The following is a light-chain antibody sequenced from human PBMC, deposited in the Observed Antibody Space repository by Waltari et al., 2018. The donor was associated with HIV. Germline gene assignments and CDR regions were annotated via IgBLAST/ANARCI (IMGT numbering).Light chain of an antibody. Sequence: QSVLTQPPSASGTPGQRVTLSCSGSSSNIGSNYVYWYQQLPGTAPKLLIYRNNQRPSGVPDRFSGSKSGTSASLAISGLRSEDAADYYCAAWDDSLWVFGGGTKLTVL. V-gene: IGLV1-47*01. CDR2: RNN. J-gene: IGLJ3*02. CDR1: SSNIGSNY. CDR3: AAWDDSLWV.